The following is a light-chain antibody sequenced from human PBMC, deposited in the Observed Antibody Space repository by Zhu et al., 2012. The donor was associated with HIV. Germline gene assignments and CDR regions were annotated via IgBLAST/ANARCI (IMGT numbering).Light chain of an antibody. Sequence: EIVLTQSPATLSLSPGERATLSCRASQSIGDYLAWYQQKPGQPPRLLIYDTSNRATGISARFSGSGSGTDFTLTITSLEPEDSAIYYCQQRGNSLTFGGGIKVEIK. J-gene: IGKJ4*01. V-gene: IGKV3-11*01. CDR2: DTS. CDR1: QSIGDY. CDR3: QQRGNSLT.